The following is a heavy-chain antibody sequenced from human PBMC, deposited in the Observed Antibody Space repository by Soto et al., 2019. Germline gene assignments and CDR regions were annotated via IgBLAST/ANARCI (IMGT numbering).Heavy chain of an antibody. Sequence: PSETLSLTCTVSGGSISSGDYYWSWIRQPPGKGLEWIGYIYYSGSTYYNPSLKSRVTISVDTSKNQFSLKLSSVTAADTAVYYCASSYGSGSYAHFDYWGQGTLVTVSS. CDR3: ASSYGSGSYAHFDY. J-gene: IGHJ4*02. V-gene: IGHV4-30-4*01. CDR2: IYYSGST. CDR1: GGSISSGDYY. D-gene: IGHD3-10*01.